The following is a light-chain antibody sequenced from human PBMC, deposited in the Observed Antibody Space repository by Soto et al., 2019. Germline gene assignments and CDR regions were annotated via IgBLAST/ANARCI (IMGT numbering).Light chain of an antibody. CDR2: DVS. Sequence: QSALTQPASVSGSPGQSITISCTGTSSDVGGYNYVSWYQQHPGKAPKLMIYDVSNRPSGVSNRFSGSKSGNTASLTISGLPAEDEADYYCSSYTGSSTYVVFGGGTMVTVL. CDR3: SSYTGSSTYVV. V-gene: IGLV2-14*01. J-gene: IGLJ2*01. CDR1: SSDVGGYNY.